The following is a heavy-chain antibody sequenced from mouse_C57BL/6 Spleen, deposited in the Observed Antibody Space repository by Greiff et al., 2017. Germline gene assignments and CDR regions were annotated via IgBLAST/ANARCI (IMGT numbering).Heavy chain of an antibody. CDR3: ARSGSSGPLAMDY. J-gene: IGHJ4*01. CDR1: GYTFTSYT. D-gene: IGHD3-2*02. CDR2: INPSSGYT. V-gene: IGHV1-4*01. Sequence: VQLQESGAELARPGASVKMSCKASGYTFTSYTMHWVKQRPGQGLEWIGYINPSSGYTKYNQKFKDKATLTADKSSSTAYMQLSSLTSEDSAVYYCARSGSSGPLAMDYWGQGTSVTVSS.